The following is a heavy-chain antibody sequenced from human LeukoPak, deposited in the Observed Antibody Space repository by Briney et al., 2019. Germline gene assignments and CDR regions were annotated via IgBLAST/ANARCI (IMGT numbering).Heavy chain of an antibody. V-gene: IGHV4-39*01. J-gene: IGHJ6*02. CDR1: GGSISTSSTTTDY. CDR2: VFYRGTT. CDR3: ARLKWFGGYGMDV. Sequence: SETLSLTCAVSGGSISTSSTTTDYWGWIRQAPGKGLEWVGGVFYRGTTYYSPSLMGRVTIFVDRSRNQFSLKLTAVTAADTSVYYCARLKWFGGYGMDVWGHGTMVTVSS. D-gene: IGHD3-10*01.